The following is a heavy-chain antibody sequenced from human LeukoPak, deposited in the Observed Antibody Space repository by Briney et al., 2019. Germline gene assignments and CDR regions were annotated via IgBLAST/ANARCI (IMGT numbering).Heavy chain of an antibody. J-gene: IGHJ5*02. V-gene: IGHV1-8*01. CDR1: VYTFTSYD. CDR3: AKRASLGELSNWFDP. D-gene: IGHD3-10*01. CDR2: MNPNSGNT. Sequence: ASVKVSCMASVYTFTSYDINWVRQATGQGREWMGWMNPNSGNTGFAQKFQGRVTMTRNTSISTAYMELSSLRSEDTAVYHCAKRASLGELSNWFDPWGQGTLVTVSS.